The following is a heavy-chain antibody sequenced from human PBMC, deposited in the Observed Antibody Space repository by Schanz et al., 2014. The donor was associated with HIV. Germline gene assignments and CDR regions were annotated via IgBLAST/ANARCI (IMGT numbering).Heavy chain of an antibody. CDR1: GFTFSSHN. CDR2: ISTGSISI. Sequence: EVQLVESGGGLVKPGGSLRLSCAASGFTFSSHNINWVRPSPFPFLSLVSSISTGSISIYYAYSLNCRFTISRDNAKNSLYLQMNSLRAEDTAVYYCARSSDYYYGMDVWGPVT. J-gene: IGHJ6*02. CDR3: ARSSDYYYGMDV. V-gene: IGHV3-21*01.